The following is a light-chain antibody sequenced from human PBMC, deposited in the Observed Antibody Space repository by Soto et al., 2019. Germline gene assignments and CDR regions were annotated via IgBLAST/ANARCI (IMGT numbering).Light chain of an antibody. V-gene: IGKV3-11*01. CDR1: QSVSSS. CDR3: QQRSNWPRT. Sequence: EIVLTQSPATLSLSPGERATLSCRASQSVSSSLVWYQQKPGQAPRLLIYGASNRATGIPARFSGSGSGTDFTLTISSLEPEDFAVYYCQQRSNWPRTFGQGTKV. CDR2: GAS. J-gene: IGKJ1*01.